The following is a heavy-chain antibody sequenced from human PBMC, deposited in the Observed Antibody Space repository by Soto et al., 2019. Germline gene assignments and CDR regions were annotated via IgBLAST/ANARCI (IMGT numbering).Heavy chain of an antibody. V-gene: IGHV3-53*01. CDR1: GFIVSSNY. CDR2: IYSGGST. J-gene: IGHJ6*02. Sequence: EVQVVESGGGLIQPGGSLRLSCAASGFIVSSNYMSWVRQAPGKGLEWVSVIYSGGSTYYADSVKGRFTISRDNSKNTLYLQRNSLRVEDTAVYYCARDPREKYGMDVWGQGTTVTVSS. CDR3: ARDPREKYGMDV.